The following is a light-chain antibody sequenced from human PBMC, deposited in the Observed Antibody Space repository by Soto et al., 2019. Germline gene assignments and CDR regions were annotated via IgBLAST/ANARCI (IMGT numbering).Light chain of an antibody. J-gene: IGLJ2*01. Sequence: QSVLTQPPSASGTPGQRVTIPCSGSNSNIVSNYVYWYQQVPGTAPKLLFYANSPRPSGFPDRFSGSKSGTSASLAISGLRSEDEAEYYCPAWDDSRRAVVFGGGTKLTVL. CDR3: PAWDDSRRAVV. CDR1: NSNIVSNY. V-gene: IGLV1-47*01. CDR2: ANS.